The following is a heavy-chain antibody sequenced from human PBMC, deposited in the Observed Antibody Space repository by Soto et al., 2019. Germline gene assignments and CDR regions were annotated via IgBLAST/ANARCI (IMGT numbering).Heavy chain of an antibody. CDR1: GGSISSGGYY. D-gene: IGHD3-3*01. CDR3: ARDSYYDFWSGYGDAFDI. V-gene: IGHV4-31*03. CDR2: IYYSGST. J-gene: IGHJ3*02. Sequence: KTSETLSLTCTVSGGSISSGGYYWSWIRQHPGKGLEWIGYIYYSGSTYYNPSLKSRVTISVDTSKNQFSLKLSSVTAADTAVYYCARDSYYDFWSGYGDAFDIWGQGTMGTVS.